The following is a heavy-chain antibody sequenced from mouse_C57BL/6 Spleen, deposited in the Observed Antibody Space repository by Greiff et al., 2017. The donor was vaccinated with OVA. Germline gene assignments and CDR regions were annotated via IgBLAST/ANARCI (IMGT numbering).Heavy chain of an antibody. D-gene: IGHD4-1*01. CDR2: IRNKANNHAT. J-gene: IGHJ1*03. CDR3: TRPPLGLWYFDV. V-gene: IGHV6-6*01. Sequence: EVQLQESGGGLVQPGGSMKLSCAASGFTFSDAWMDWVRQSPEKGLEWVAEIRNKANNHATYYAESVKGRFTISRDDSKSSVYLQMNSLRAEDTRIYDCTRPPLGLWYFDVWGTGTTVTVSS. CDR1: GFTFSDAW.